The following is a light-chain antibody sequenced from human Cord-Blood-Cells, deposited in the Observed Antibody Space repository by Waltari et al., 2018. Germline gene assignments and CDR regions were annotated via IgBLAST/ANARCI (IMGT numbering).Light chain of an antibody. CDR1: SPHIGSNY. Sequence: QSVLTQPPSASGTPGPRVTISCSGSSPHIGSNYVYWYQQLPGTAPKLLIYRNNQRPSGVPDRFSGSKSGTSASLAISGLRSEDEADYYCAAWDDSLSGWVFGGGTKLTVL. CDR2: RNN. CDR3: AAWDDSLSGWV. V-gene: IGLV1-47*01. J-gene: IGLJ3*02.